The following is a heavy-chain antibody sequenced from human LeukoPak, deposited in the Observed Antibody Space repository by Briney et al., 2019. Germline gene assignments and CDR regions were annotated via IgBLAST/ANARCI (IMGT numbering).Heavy chain of an antibody. J-gene: IGHJ5*02. CDR3: ARGLGFDP. V-gene: IGHV4-34*01. CDR2: INHSGST. Sequence: SETLSLTCAVYGGSFCGYYWSWIRQPPGKGLEWIGEINHSGSTNYNPSLKSRVTISVDTSKNQFSLKLSSVTAADTAVYYCARGLGFDPWGQGTLVTVSS. CDR1: GGSFCGYY.